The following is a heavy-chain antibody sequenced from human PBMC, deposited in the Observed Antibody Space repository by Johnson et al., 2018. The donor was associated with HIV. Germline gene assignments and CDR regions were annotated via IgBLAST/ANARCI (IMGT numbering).Heavy chain of an antibody. V-gene: IGHV3-30*14. D-gene: IGHD1-26*01. CDR3: ARDDLDNSGHLMAFDM. CDR2: ISYDGSNK. Sequence: MLLVESGGGVVQPGRSLRLSCAASGFTFSSYAMHWVRQAPGKGLEWVAVISYDGSNKYYADSVKGRFTISRDNSKNTLYLQMKRLRVEDTAVYYCARDDLDNSGHLMAFDMWGQGTMVTVSS. J-gene: IGHJ3*02. CDR1: GFTFSSYA.